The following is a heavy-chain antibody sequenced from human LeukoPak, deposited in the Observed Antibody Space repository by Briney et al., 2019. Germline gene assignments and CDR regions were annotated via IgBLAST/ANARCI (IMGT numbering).Heavy chain of an antibody. CDR1: GYSFTSYW. V-gene: IGHV5-51*01. CDR2: IYPGDSDT. Sequence: GESPKISCKGSGYSFTSYWIGWVRQMPGKGLEWMGIIYPGDSDTRYSPSFQGQVTISADKSISTAYLQWSSLKASDTAMYYCARHLIAAAGMLDYWGQGTLVTVSS. CDR3: ARHLIAAAGMLDY. J-gene: IGHJ4*02. D-gene: IGHD6-13*01.